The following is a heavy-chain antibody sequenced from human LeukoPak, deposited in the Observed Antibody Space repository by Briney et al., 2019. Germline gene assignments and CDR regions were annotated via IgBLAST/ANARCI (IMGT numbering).Heavy chain of an antibody. D-gene: IGHD5-12*01. CDR3: ARHRVATLWYFDY. J-gene: IGHJ4*02. CDR2: IYYSGSA. CDR1: GGSISSSSYY. V-gene: IGHV4-39*01. Sequence: SETLSLTCTVSGGSISSSSYYWGWIRQPPGKGLEWIGSIYYSGSAYYNPSLKSRVTISVDTSKNQFSLKLSSVTAADTAVYYCARHRVATLWYFDYWGQGTLVTVSS.